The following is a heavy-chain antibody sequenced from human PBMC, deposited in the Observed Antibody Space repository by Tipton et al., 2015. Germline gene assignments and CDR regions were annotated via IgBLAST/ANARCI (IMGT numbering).Heavy chain of an antibody. CDR2: IYHSGST. CDR3: ARFRFQNQFEIDH. V-gene: IGHV4-4*01. J-gene: IGHJ4*02. D-gene: IGHD3-3*01. Sequence: SLRLSCAASGFIFSDYSVNWVRQAPGKGLEWIGEIYHSGSTTYNPSLKSRVTISVDKSKNQFSLKVTSVTAADTAVYFCARFRFQNQFEIDHWGQGTLVTVSS. CDR1: GFIFSDYS.